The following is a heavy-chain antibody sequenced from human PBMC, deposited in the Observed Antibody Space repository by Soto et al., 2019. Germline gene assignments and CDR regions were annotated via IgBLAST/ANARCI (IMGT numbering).Heavy chain of an antibody. CDR2: ISFDGSNK. J-gene: IGHJ4*02. Sequence: QVQLVESGGGVVQPGTSLRLSCAASGFSFSNYGMHWVRQAPGKGLGWVAEISFDGSNKFYADSVKGRFTISRDNSKNTVSLQMNSLRSEDTAVYYCAKDRSELEFDYWGQGTLVTVSS. CDR1: GFSFSNYG. D-gene: IGHD1-1*01. CDR3: AKDRSELEFDY. V-gene: IGHV3-30*18.